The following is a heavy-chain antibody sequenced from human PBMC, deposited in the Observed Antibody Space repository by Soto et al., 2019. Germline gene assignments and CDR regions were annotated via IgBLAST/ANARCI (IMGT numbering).Heavy chain of an antibody. V-gene: IGHV1-18*01. CDR3: ARVTDYYDSSGPVDY. CDR1: GYTFTSYG. CDR2: ISAYNGNT. Sequence: AAVKVSCKASGYTFTSYGISWVRQAPGQGLEWMGWISAYNGNTNYAQKLQGRVTMTTDTSTSTAYMELRSLRSDDTAVYYCARVTDYYDSSGPVDYWGQGALVTVSS. D-gene: IGHD3-22*01. J-gene: IGHJ4*02.